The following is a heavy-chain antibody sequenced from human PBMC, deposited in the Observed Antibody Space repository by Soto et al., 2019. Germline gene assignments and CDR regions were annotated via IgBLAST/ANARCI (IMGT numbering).Heavy chain of an antibody. D-gene: IGHD3-22*01. Sequence: CKASGGTFSSDAISWIRQPPGKGLEWIGYVYYSGSTNYNPSLKSRVTISVDTSKKQFSLKLRSVTAADTAVYFCARGKGGYYPYFDNWGQGTLVTVSS. CDR2: VYYSGST. CDR3: ARGKGGYYPYFDN. V-gene: IGHV4-61*08. CDR1: GGTFSSDA. J-gene: IGHJ4*02.